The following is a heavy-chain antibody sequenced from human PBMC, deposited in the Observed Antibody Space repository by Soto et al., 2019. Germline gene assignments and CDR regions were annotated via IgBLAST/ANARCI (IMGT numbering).Heavy chain of an antibody. V-gene: IGHV3-53*04. Sequence: EVQLVESGGGLVQPGGSLRLSCAASGFTVSSNYMSWVRQAPGKGLEWVSVIYSGGSTYYADSVKGRFTISRHNSKNTLYLQMNSLRAEDTAVCYCARDTNSSGWYYGYWGQGTLVTVSS. D-gene: IGHD6-19*01. CDR2: IYSGGST. CDR3: ARDTNSSGWYYGY. J-gene: IGHJ4*02. CDR1: GFTVSSNY.